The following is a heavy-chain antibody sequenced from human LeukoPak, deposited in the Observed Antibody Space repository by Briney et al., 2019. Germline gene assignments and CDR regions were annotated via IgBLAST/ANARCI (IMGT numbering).Heavy chain of an antibody. CDR3: ARGKRSTAAFDY. CDR2: ISYDGSNK. V-gene: IGHV3-30*04. Sequence: GGSLRLSCAASGFTFSGSAMHWVPQAPGKGLEWVSVISYDGSNKSYADSVKGRFNIYRDNSKNTLYLQMNSLRAEDTAVYYCARGKRSTAAFDYWGQGTLVTVSS. D-gene: IGHD2-2*01. CDR1: GFTFSGSA. J-gene: IGHJ4*02.